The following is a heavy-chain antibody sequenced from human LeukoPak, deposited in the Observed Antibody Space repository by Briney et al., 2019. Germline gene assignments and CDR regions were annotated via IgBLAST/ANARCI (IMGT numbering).Heavy chain of an antibody. Sequence: PGGSLRLSCAASGFTFSSYGMHWVRQAPGKGLEWVAVISYDGSNKYYADSVKGRFTISRDNSKNTLYLQMNSLRAEDTAVYYCAKDRYGDSVIDYWGQGPLVTVSS. CDR2: ISYDGSNK. J-gene: IGHJ4*02. V-gene: IGHV3-30*18. D-gene: IGHD4-17*01. CDR3: AKDRYGDSVIDY. CDR1: GFTFSSYG.